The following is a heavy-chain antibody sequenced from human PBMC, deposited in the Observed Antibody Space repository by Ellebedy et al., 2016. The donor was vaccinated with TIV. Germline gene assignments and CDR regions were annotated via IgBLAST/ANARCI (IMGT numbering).Heavy chain of an antibody. CDR3: AHSPVAGYFDN. V-gene: IGHV4-59*01. CDR2: IDYSGKT. J-gene: IGHJ4*02. D-gene: IGHD6-19*01. Sequence: MPSETLSLTCTVSGGSISRYYWSWIRQPPGEELEWLGYIDYSGKTNYNPPLKSRVTISVDTSRNQFSLHLNSVTAADTAVYYCAHSPVAGYFDNWGQGNLVTVSS. CDR1: GGSISRYY.